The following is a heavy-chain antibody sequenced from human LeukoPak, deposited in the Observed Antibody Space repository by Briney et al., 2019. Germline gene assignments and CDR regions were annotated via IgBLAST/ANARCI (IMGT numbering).Heavy chain of an antibody. CDR1: GYTFTGYY. V-gene: IGHV1-2*02. CDR2: INPYSGGT. J-gene: IGHJ2*01. CDR3: ARVEEKSVPTYWSFDV. D-gene: IGHD2-2*01. Sequence: GASVKVSCKASGYTFTGYYIHWVRQAPGQGLEWMGWINPYSGGTNYAQKFQGRVTMTRDTSISTAYMELSRLRSDDTAVYYCARVEEKSVPTYWSFDVWGRGTLVTVSS.